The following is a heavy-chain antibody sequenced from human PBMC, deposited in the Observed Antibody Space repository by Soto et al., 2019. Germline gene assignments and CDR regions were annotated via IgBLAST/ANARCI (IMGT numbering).Heavy chain of an antibody. CDR1: GASLTSGSYY. CDR3: ARWKYSYADLPGDWFES. D-gene: IGHD3-16*01. CDR2: IYRSGST. J-gene: IGHJ5*01. V-gene: IGHV4-61*01. Sequence: QVQLQESGPGLVRPSETLSLTCTVSGASLTSGSYYWSWVRQPPGKGLEWVAYIYRSGSTNYNHSRKCRATISVDTSKNQCSLRLTSVTPADTAMYYCARWKYSYADLPGDWFESRGQGTLVTVSS.